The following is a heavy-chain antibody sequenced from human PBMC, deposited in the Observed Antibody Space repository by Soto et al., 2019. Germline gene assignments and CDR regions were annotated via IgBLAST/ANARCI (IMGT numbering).Heavy chain of an antibody. CDR1: GYTLKELS. CDR3: ATGPARVITFDY. J-gene: IGHJ4*02. Sequence: ASVKVSCKVSGYTLKELSMHWVRQAPGKGLEWMGGFDPEDGETIYAQKFQGRVTMTEDTSTDTAYMELSSLRSEDTAVYYCATGPARVITFDYWGQGTLVTVSS. CDR2: FDPEDGET. D-gene: IGHD3-22*01. V-gene: IGHV1-24*01.